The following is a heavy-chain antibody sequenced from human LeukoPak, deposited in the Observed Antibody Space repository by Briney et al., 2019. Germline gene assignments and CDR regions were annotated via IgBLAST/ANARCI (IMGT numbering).Heavy chain of an antibody. CDR1: GFTFSSYA. CDR3: AKDIASYGRRVFDY. J-gene: IGHJ4*02. CDR2: ISGSGGST. Sequence: GGSLTLSCAASGFTFSSYAMSWVRQAPGKGLEWVSAISGSGGSTYYADSVKGRFTISRDNSKKTLYLQMNSLSAEGTAVYYFAKDIASYGRRVFDYWGQGTLVTVSS. V-gene: IGHV3-23*01. D-gene: IGHD5-18*01.